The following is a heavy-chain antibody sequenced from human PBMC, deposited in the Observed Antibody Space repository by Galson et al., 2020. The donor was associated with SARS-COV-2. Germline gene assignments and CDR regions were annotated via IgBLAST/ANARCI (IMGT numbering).Heavy chain of an antibody. CDR3: ARGRYCSGGSCWVIGFHRTYYGMDV. CDR1: GYTFTSYD. J-gene: IGHJ6*02. Sequence: ASVKVSCKASGYTFTSYDINWVRQATGQGLEWMGWMNPNSGNTGYAQKFQGRVTMTRNTSISTAYMELSSLRSEDTAVYYCARGRYCSGGSCWVIGFHRTYYGMDVWGQGTTVTVSS. V-gene: IGHV1-8*01. CDR2: MNPNSGNT. D-gene: IGHD2-15*01.